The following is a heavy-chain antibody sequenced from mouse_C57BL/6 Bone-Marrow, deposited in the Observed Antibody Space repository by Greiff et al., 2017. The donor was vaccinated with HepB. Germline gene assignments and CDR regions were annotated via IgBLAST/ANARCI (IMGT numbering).Heavy chain of an antibody. CDR3: ARDKASITTPPRYFDV. J-gene: IGHJ1*03. Sequence: EVKVVESGGGLVKPGGSLKLSCAASGFTFSSYAMSWVRQTPEKRLEWVATISDGGSYTYYPDNVKGRFTISRDNAKNNLYLQMSHLKSEDTAMYYCARDKASITTPPRYFDVWGTGTTVTVSS. V-gene: IGHV5-4*01. D-gene: IGHD1-1*01. CDR2: ISDGGSYT. CDR1: GFTFSSYA.